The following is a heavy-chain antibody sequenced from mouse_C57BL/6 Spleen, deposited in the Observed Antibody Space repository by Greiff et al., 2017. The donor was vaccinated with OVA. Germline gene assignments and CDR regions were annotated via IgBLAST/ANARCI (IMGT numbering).Heavy chain of an antibody. D-gene: IGHD6-1*01. CDR1: GYTFTSYW. J-gene: IGHJ1*03. Sequence: QVQLQQPGAELVMPGASVKLSCKASGYTFTSYWMHWVKQRPGQGLEWIGEIDPSDSYTNYNQKFKGKSTLTVDKSSSTAYMQLSSLTSEDSAVYYCARRGGSRGYFDVWGTGTTVTVSS. CDR3: ARRGGSRGYFDV. CDR2: IDPSDSYT. V-gene: IGHV1-69*01.